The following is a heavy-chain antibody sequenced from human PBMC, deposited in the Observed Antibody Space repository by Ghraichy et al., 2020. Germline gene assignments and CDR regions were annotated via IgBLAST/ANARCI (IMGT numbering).Heavy chain of an antibody. CDR2: TSAHNGDT. Sequence: KVSCKASGYNFTRYGISWVRQAPGQRPEWLGWTSAHNGDTNSAQKLEGRVTLTRDTSTTTVYMELRSLRYDDTAVYYCARSRADMLWFGELDSWGQGTLVTVSS. J-gene: IGHJ4*02. D-gene: IGHD3-10*01. CDR3: ARSRADMLWFGELDS. CDR1: GYNFTRYG. V-gene: IGHV1-18*04.